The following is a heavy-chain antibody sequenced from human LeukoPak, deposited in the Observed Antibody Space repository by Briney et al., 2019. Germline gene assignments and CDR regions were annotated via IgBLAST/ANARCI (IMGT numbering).Heavy chain of an antibody. D-gene: IGHD3-22*01. V-gene: IGHV1-18*01. Sequence: GASGKVSCKASGYTFTSYGISWVRQAPGQGLEWMGWISAYNGNANYAQKLQGRVTMTTDTSASTAYMELRSLRSDDTAVYYCARVRAPYYYDSSGYYEYWGQGTLVTVSS. CDR1: GYTFTSYG. CDR3: ARVRAPYYYDSSGYYEY. CDR2: ISAYNGNA. J-gene: IGHJ4*02.